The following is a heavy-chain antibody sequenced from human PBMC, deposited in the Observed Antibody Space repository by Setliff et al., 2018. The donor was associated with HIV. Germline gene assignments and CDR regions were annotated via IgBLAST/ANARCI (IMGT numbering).Heavy chain of an antibody. J-gene: IGHJ4*02. V-gene: IGHV4-4*09. CDR1: GGSISSYY. Sequence: PSETLSLTCTVSGGSISSYYWSWMRQPPGKGLEWIGYIFTSGSTNYNPSLKSRVTISMDTSKNQFSLKLSSVTAADTAVYYCARGFDYAQRPPLYYFDYWGQGTLVTVSS. D-gene: IGHD2-2*01. CDR3: ARGFDYAQRPPLYYFDY. CDR2: IFTSGST.